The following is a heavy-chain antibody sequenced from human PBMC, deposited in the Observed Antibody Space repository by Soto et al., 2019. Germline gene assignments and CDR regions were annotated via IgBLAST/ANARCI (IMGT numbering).Heavy chain of an antibody. J-gene: IGHJ4*02. CDR3: ARETNYGSGSNLLDY. CDR2: IFHSGTT. D-gene: IGHD3-10*01. CDR1: GGSIISNYW. V-gene: IGHV4-38-2*02. Sequence: PSETLCLTCAVSGGSIISNYWWAWIRQSPEKGLVWIGSIFHSGTTFYNPSLGSRVTISIDTSESRFALKLSSVTAADTAVYYCARETNYGSGSNLLDYWGQGTLVTVS.